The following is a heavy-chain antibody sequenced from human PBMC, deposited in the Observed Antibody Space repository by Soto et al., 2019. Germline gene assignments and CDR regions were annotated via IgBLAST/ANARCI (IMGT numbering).Heavy chain of an antibody. D-gene: IGHD2-15*01. CDR1: GFSLSTSGMC. J-gene: IGHJ5*01. CDR3: LLTQYSTPNSIDS. Sequence: YGPPLVNPTQTITLTCTFSGFSLSTSGMCVSWIRQPPGKALEWLALIDWDDDKYYSTSLKTRLTISKDTSKNQVVLTMTNMDPVDTATYYFLLTQYSTPNSIDSCCQGLLVTVS. CDR2: IDWDDDK. V-gene: IGHV2-70*01.